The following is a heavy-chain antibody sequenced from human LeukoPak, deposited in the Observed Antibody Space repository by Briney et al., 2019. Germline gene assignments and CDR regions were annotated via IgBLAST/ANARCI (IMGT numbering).Heavy chain of an antibody. CDR2: ISSSGSTI. CDR1: GFTFSTYE. J-gene: IGHJ4*02. V-gene: IGHV3-48*03. CDR3: ARASIPASHGGNSDSGY. D-gene: IGHD4-23*01. Sequence: GGSLRLSCTASGFTFSTYEMNWFRQAPGKGLEWVSYISSSGSTIYYADSMKGRFTISRDNAKSSLYLQMNSLRAEDTAVYYCARASIPASHGGNSDSGYWGQGTLVTVSS.